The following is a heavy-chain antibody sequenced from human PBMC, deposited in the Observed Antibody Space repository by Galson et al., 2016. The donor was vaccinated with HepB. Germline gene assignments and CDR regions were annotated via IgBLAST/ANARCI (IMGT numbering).Heavy chain of an antibody. J-gene: IGHJ4*02. CDR3: AKIDCGKNCPPDY. Sequence: SLRLSCAASGFTFSSYGMHWVCQAPGKGLEWVAVISYDGSNKYYVDSVKGRFTISRDNSKNTLYLQMDSLRPDDTAIYYCAKIDCGKNCPPDYWGQGTLVTVSS. V-gene: IGHV3-30*18. D-gene: IGHD2-21*02. CDR1: GFTFSSYG. CDR2: ISYDGSNK.